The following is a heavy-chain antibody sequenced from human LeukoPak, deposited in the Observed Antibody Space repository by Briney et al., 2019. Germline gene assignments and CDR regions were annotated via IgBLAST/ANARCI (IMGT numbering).Heavy chain of an antibody. CDR1: GGSISSGSYH. D-gene: IGHD2-2*01. CDR3: ARDRIGCSSTSCVGAFDI. V-gene: IGHV4-61*02. Sequence: SETLSLTCTVSGGSISSGSYHWSWIRQPAGKGLEWIGRIYTSGSTNYNPSLKSRVTISVDTSKNQFSLKLSSVTAADTAVYYCARDRIGCSSTSCVGAFDIWGQGTMVTVSS. J-gene: IGHJ3*02. CDR2: IYTSGST.